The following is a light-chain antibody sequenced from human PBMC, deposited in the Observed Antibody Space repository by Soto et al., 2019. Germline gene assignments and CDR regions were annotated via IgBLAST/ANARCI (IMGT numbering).Light chain of an antibody. CDR3: QQSYSTRWT. V-gene: IGKV1-39*01. CDR1: QSISSY. Sequence: DIQMTHSPSSLSASVGDRVTITCRASQSISSYLNWYQQKPGKAPKLLIHAASSLQSGVPSRFSGSGSGTDFTLTISSLQPEDFATYYCQQSYSTRWTFGQGTKV. CDR2: AAS. J-gene: IGKJ1*01.